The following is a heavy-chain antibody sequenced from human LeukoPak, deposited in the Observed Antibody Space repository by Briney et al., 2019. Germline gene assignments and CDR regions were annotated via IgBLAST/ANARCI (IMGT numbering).Heavy chain of an antibody. V-gene: IGHV3-30*01. CDR2: ISYDGSNK. CDR3: ASEYSSSQANWFDP. CDR1: GFTFSSYA. J-gene: IGHJ5*02. D-gene: IGHD6-13*01. Sequence: GRSLRPSCAASGFTFSSYAMHWVREAPGKGLEWVAVISYDGSNKYYADSVKGRFTISRDNSKNTLYLQMNSLRAEDTAVYYCASEYSSSQANWFDPWGQGTLVTVSS.